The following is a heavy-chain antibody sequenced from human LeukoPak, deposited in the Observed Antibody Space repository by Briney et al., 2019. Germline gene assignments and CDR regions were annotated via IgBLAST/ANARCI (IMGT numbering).Heavy chain of an antibody. CDR2: IYHSGST. CDR1: GGSTSSSSYY. CDR3: AGGTLAGYYYYMDV. V-gene: IGHV4-39*07. Sequence: SETLSLTCTVSGGSTSSSSYYWGWIRQPPGKGLEWIGSIYHSGSTYYNPSLESRVTIAVETSKNQFSLKLSSVTAADTAVYYCAGGTLAGYYYYMDVWGKGTTVTISS. D-gene: IGHD6-19*01. J-gene: IGHJ6*03.